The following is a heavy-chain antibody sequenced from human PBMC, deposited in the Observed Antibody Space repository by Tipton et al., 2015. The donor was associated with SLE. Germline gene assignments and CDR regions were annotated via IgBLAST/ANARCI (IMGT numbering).Heavy chain of an antibody. Sequence: GLVKPSETLSLTCTVSGASISSGSYYWNWIRQPAGKGLEWIGHIYTSGSTSYNPSLKSRVTISIHTSQNHFSLRLSSVTAADAAVYYCARREVELAPLGFDYWGQGTLVTVSS. CDR1: GASISSGSYY. CDR3: ARREVELAPLGFDY. D-gene: IGHD1-1*01. CDR2: IYTSGST. V-gene: IGHV4-61*10. J-gene: IGHJ4*02.